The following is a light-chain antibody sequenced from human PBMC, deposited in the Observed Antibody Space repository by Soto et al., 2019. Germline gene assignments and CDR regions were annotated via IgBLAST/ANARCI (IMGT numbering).Light chain of an antibody. CDR2: KAS. CDR3: QQYNGYPHT. V-gene: IGKV1-5*03. Sequence: DIQMTQSPSILSASVGDRVTITCRASQSISTWLAWYQQKPGKAPKLLIYKASSLRNGVPSRFSGSGSGTEFTLTIYSLQPDDFASYYCQQYNGYPHTFGQGTKLEIK. J-gene: IGKJ2*01. CDR1: QSISTW.